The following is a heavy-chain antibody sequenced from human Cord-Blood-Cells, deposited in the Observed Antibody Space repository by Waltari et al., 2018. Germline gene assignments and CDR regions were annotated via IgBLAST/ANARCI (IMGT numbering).Heavy chain of an antibody. Sequence: QLQLQESGSGLVKPSQTLYLTCAVSGGSISSGGYSWSWIRRPPGKGLEWIGYIYHSGSTYYNPSLKTRGTISVDRSKNQFSLKLSCVTAADTAVYYCARGNWNAFDFDYWGQGTLVTVSS. CDR3: ARGNWNAFDFDY. CDR1: GGSISSGGYS. J-gene: IGHJ4*02. D-gene: IGHD1-1*01. CDR2: IYHSGST. V-gene: IGHV4-30-2*01.